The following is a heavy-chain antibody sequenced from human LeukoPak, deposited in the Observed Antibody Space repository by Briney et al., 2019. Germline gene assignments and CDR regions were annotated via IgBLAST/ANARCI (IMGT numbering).Heavy chain of an antibody. D-gene: IGHD3-22*01. V-gene: IGHV3-23*01. J-gene: IGHJ3*02. CDR1: GFTFSSYA. CDR3: AKVSRNYYDSSGYAFDI. Sequence: GGSLRLSCAASGFTFSSYAMSWVGQAPGKGLEWVSAVSGSGGSTYYTSSLKGRFTISRDNSKNTLYLQMNSLRAEDTAVYYCAKVSRNYYDSSGYAFDIWGQGTVVTVSS. CDR2: VSGSGGST.